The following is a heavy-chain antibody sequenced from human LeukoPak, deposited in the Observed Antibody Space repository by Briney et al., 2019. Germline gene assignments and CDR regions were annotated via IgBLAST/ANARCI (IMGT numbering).Heavy chain of an antibody. J-gene: IGHJ4*02. Sequence: PGGSLRLSCAGSGFIVSSSYTSWVRQAPGKGLEWVSAIYSSGSTDYADSVRGRFTIARDNAKNTLYLQMNSLRVEDTAVYYCARGRPHGNDYWGQGTLVTVSS. CDR3: ARGRPHGNDY. CDR1: GFIVSSSY. V-gene: IGHV3-53*01. CDR2: IYSSGST. D-gene: IGHD4-23*01.